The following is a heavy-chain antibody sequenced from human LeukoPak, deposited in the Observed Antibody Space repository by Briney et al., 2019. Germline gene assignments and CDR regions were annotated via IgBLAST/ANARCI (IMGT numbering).Heavy chain of an antibody. CDR3: AGDQGRWIAVAGLFDY. J-gene: IGHJ4*02. Sequence: GRSLRLSCAASGFTFSSYGMHWVCQAPGKGLEWVAVIWYDGSNKYYADSVKGRFTISRDNSKTTLYLQMNSLRAEDTAVYYCAGDQGRWIAVAGLFDYWGQGTLVTVSS. CDR2: IWYDGSNK. D-gene: IGHD6-19*01. V-gene: IGHV3-33*01. CDR1: GFTFSSYG.